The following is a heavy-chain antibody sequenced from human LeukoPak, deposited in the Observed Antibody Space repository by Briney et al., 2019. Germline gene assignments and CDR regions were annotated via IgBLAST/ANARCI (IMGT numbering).Heavy chain of an antibody. J-gene: IGHJ4*02. Sequence: SVKVSCKASGGTFSSYAISWVRQAPGQGLKWMGRIIPILGIANYAQKFQGRVTITADKSTSTAYMELSSLRSEDTAVYYCAREEGGGSYYAYYFDYWGQGTLVTVSS. CDR3: AREEGGGSYYAYYFDY. CDR1: GGTFSSYA. CDR2: IIPILGIA. V-gene: IGHV1-69*04. D-gene: IGHD1-26*01.